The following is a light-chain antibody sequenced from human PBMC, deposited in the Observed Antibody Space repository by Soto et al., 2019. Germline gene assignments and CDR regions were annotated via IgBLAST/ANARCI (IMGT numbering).Light chain of an antibody. J-gene: IGLJ1*01. V-gene: IGLV2-14*01. CDR2: EVS. Sequence: QSVLTQPASVSGSPGQSITISRAGTSSDVGGYNYVSWYQQHPGKAPKLMIYEVSNRPSGVSNRFSGSKSGNTASLTISGLQAEDEAAYSCSSYTSSSTLASVFGTGTKVTV. CDR3: SSYTSSSTLASV. CDR1: SSDVGGYNY.